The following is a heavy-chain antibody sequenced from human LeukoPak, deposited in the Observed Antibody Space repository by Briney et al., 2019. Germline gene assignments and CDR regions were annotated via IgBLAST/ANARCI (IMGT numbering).Heavy chain of an antibody. J-gene: IGHJ4*02. CDR1: GGSISSGGYS. D-gene: IGHD2-15*01. V-gene: IGHV4-31*03. CDR2: IYYSGST. CDR3: ARAEDLQGRYCSGGSCYPYFDY. Sequence: RASQTLSLTCTVSGGSISSGGYSWSWIRQHPGKGLEWIGYIYYSGSTYYNPSLKSRVTISVDTSKNQFSLKLSSVTAADTAVYYCARAEDLQGRYCSGGSCYPYFDYWGQGTLVTVSS.